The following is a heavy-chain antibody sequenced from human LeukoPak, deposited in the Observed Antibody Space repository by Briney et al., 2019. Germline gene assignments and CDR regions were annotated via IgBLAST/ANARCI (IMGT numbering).Heavy chain of an antibody. CDR3: ARSLLWFGKRNNWFDP. CDR1: GGSINSRGYY. Sequence: SETLSLTCTVSGGSINSRGYYWSWIRQHPGKGLEWIGYISYSGSTNYNPSLKSRVTISVDTSKNQFSLKLSSVTAADTAVYYCARSLLWFGKRNNWFDPWGQGTLVTVSS. V-gene: IGHV4-61*08. CDR2: ISYSGST. J-gene: IGHJ5*02. D-gene: IGHD3-10*01.